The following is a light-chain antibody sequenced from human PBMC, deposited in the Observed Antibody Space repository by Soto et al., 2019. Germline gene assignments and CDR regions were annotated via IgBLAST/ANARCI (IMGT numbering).Light chain of an antibody. CDR3: QQYGRYRT. V-gene: IGKV1-5*03. Sequence: DIQMTQSPSTLSASVGGRVTITCRASQSTSTWLAWYQHKPGKAPNLLIYKASSLESGVPSRFSGSGSGTEFTLTISSLQPDDVATYYCQQYGRYRTFGQGTKVEIK. CDR2: KAS. CDR1: QSTSTW. J-gene: IGKJ1*01.